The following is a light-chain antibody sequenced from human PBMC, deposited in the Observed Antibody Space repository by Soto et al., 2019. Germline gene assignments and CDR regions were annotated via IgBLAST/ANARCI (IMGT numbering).Light chain of an antibody. CDR1: QSVLHSNGNNY. CDR2: LGS. V-gene: IGKV2-28*01. J-gene: IGKJ2*01. Sequence: DLVMTQSPLSLPVTPGEPASISCRSSQSVLHSNGNNYLDWYLQKPGQSPQLLIFLGSNRASGVPDRFSGSGSATDFTLKISRVEAEDVGVYYCMQALKTPHTFGQGTKLEI. CDR3: MQALKTPHT.